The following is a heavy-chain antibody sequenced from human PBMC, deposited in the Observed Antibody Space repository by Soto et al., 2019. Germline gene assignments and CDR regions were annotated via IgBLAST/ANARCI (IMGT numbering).Heavy chain of an antibody. CDR1: KFTFSNYV. J-gene: IGHJ6*01. CDR2: ISSDGDSN. V-gene: IGHV3-30-3*01. CDR3: ERGSLGRCVDYFHNGMGV. Sequence: QVQLVESGGGVVQPGGSLRLSCAASKFTFSNYVMHWVRQAPGKGLEWVAVISSDGDSNSYADFVKGRFTISRDNSKNMLYMQMNGLRAEDTAVYYCERGSLGRCVDYFHNGMGVWGQGTTVIVS.